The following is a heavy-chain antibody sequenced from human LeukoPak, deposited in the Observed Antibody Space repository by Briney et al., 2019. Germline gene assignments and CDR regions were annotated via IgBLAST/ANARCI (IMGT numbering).Heavy chain of an antibody. V-gene: IGHV4-59*07. CDR1: GGXISSYY. J-gene: IGHJ6*02. CDR2: IYYSGST. CDR3: ARASGYSYPYYYGMDV. Sequence: SDTLSLTCTVSGGXISSYYCSWIRQPPGKGLEWIGYIYYSGSTNYSPSLKSRVTISVDTCKNQFSLKLSSVTAADTALYYCARASGYSYPYYYGMDVWGQGTTVTVSS. D-gene: IGHD5-18*01.